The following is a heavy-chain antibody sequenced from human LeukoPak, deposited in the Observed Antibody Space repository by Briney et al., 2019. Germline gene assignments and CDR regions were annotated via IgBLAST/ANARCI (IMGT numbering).Heavy chain of an antibody. D-gene: IGHD4-17*01. CDR1: GFTFSDYY. CDR3: ARAWHYGDYSGAFDI. Sequence: GGSLRLSCAASGFTFSDYYMSWIRQAPGRGLEWVSYISSSGSTIYYADSVKGRFTISRDNAKNSLYLQMNSLRAEDTAVYYCARAWHYGDYSGAFDIWGQGTMVTVSS. CDR2: ISSSGSTI. V-gene: IGHV3-11*01. J-gene: IGHJ3*02.